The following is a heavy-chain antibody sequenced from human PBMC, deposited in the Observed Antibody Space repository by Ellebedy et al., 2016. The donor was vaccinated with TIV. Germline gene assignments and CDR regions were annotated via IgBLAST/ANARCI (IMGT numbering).Heavy chain of an antibody. Sequence: GESLKISCAASGFTFSSYGMHWVRQAPGKGLEWVAFIRYDGSNKYYADSVKGRFTISRDNSKNTLYLQMNSLRAEDTAVYYCAKDRRKWETYYFDYWGQGTLVTVSS. CDR3: AKDRRKWETYYFDY. D-gene: IGHD1-26*01. J-gene: IGHJ4*02. CDR2: IRYDGSNK. V-gene: IGHV3-30*02. CDR1: GFTFSSYG.